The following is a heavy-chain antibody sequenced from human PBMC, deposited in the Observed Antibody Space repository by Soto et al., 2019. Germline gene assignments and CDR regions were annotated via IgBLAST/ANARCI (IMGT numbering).Heavy chain of an antibody. V-gene: IGHV1-3*01. CDR1: GYTFTRYA. D-gene: IGHD3-10*01. J-gene: IGHJ4*02. Sequence: ASVKVSCKASGYTFTRYAMHWVRQAPGQRLEWMGWINAGNGNTKYSQKFQGRVTITRDTSASTAYMELSSLRSEDTAVYYCASQPGFPVLLWFGEFCYWGQGTLVTVSS. CDR3: ASQPGFPVLLWFGEFCY. CDR2: INAGNGNT.